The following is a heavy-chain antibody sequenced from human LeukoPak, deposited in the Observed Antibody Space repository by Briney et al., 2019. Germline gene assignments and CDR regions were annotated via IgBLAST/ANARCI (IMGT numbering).Heavy chain of an antibody. V-gene: IGHV4-59*08. CDR1: GGSISNYY. Sequence: PSETLSLTCTVSGGSISNYYWSWIRRPPGKGLEWIGYIYYSGSTLYNPSLKSRVTISVDTSKNQFSLKLSSVTAADTAVYYCASRGYSSGWFYFDYWGQGTLVTVSS. D-gene: IGHD6-19*01. CDR3: ASRGYSSGWFYFDY. CDR2: IYYSGST. J-gene: IGHJ4*02.